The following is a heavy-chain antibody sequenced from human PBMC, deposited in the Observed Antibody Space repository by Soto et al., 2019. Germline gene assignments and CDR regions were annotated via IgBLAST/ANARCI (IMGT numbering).Heavy chain of an antibody. J-gene: IGHJ6*02. D-gene: IGHD1-1*01. Sequence: QVHLVQSGAEVKKPGSSVKVSCKASGDTFSSFAISWVRQAPGQGLEWMGGIIPICRTPKYGQKFQGRVTITADEPTSTAYMELSSLRSEDTAVYYWARDKDREQLGGNYYYAWDVWGQGTTVIVSS. CDR1: GDTFSSFA. V-gene: IGHV1-69*12. CDR2: IIPICRTP. CDR3: ARDKDREQLGGNYYYAWDV.